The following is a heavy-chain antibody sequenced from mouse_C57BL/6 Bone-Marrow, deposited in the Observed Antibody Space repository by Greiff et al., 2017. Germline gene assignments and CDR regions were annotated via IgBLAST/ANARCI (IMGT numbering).Heavy chain of an antibody. CDR3: TREDYYSTFAMDY. CDR1: GFTFSSYA. Sequence: EVKLVESGEGLVKPGGSLKLSCAASGFTFSSYAMSWVRQTPEKRLEWVAYISSCGDYTYYADTVKGRFTISRDNARNTLYLQMSRLKAEDTAMYYCTREDYYSTFAMDYWGQGTSVTVSA. V-gene: IGHV5-9-1*02. D-gene: IGHD2-5*01. J-gene: IGHJ4*01. CDR2: ISSCGDYT.